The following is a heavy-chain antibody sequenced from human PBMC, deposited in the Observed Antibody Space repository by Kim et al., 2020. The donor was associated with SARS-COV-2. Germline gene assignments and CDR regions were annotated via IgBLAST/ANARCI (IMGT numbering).Heavy chain of an antibody. V-gene: IGHV4-31*02. CDR3: AREVAGNAFDI. D-gene: IGHD3-10*01. Sequence: TYYNPSHKSRLIISIDTSENQFSLRLRSVSAADTAVYYCAREVAGNAFDIWGQGTKVTVSS. J-gene: IGHJ3*02. CDR2: T.